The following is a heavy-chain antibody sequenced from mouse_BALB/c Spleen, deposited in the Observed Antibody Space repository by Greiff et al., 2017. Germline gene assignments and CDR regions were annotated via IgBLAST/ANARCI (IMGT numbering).Heavy chain of an antibody. D-gene: IGHD4-1*01. CDR3: ARHGELGRYYFDY. CDR1: GFTFSSYT. J-gene: IGHJ2*01. V-gene: IGHV5-12-2*01. Sequence: EVKLVESGGGLVQPGGSLKLSCAASGFTFSSYTMSWVRQTPEKRLEWVAYISNGGGSTYYPDTVKGRFTISRDNAKNTLYLQMSSLKSEDTAMYYCARHGELGRYYFDYWGQGTTLTVSS. CDR2: ISNGGGST.